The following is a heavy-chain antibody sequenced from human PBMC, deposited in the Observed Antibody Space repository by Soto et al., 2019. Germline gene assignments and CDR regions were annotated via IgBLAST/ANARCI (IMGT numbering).Heavy chain of an antibody. D-gene: IGHD2-2*01. Sequence: GAPGKVSCQAFCYNFTRYGIKWVGQAPGQGLEWMGIINPKSGSTSYAQKFQGRVTMTRDTATSTVHTQLSSLRSDDPAPYHCPRGGIIVVVPLDVWGQGNTVNVSS. J-gene: IGHJ6*02. V-gene: IGHV1-46*03. CDR3: PRGGIIVVVPLDV. CDR1: CYNFTRYG. CDR2: INPKSGST.